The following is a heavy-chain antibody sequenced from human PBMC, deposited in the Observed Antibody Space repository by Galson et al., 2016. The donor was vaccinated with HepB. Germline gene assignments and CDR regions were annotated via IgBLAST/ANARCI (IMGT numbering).Heavy chain of an antibody. CDR1: GFSVRTTEVG. V-gene: IGHV2-5*02. CDR2: IYWDDDK. Sequence: PALVKPTQTLTLTCTFSGFSVRTTEVGVGWIRQPPGKALEWLALIYWDDDKRYSPSLNSRLTITKDTSRSQVVLTMTNMDPVDTATYYCAHFSSSGYDFDYWGQGILVSASS. J-gene: IGHJ4*02. CDR3: AHFSSSGYDFDY. D-gene: IGHD5-12*01.